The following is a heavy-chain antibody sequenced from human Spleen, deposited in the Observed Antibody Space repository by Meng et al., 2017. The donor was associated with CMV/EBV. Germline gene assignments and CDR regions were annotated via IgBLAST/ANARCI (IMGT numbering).Heavy chain of an antibody. Sequence: SETLSLTCTVSGGSISSSSYYWGWIRQPPGKGLEWIGSIYYSGSTYYNPSLKSRVIISVDTSKNQFSLKLSSVTAADTAMYYCARSGIIGLYYQNWFDPWGQGTLVTGSS. D-gene: IGHD2-2*01. V-gene: IGHV4-39*07. CDR2: IYYSGST. CDR1: GGSISSSSYY. J-gene: IGHJ5*02. CDR3: ARSGIIGLYYQNWFDP.